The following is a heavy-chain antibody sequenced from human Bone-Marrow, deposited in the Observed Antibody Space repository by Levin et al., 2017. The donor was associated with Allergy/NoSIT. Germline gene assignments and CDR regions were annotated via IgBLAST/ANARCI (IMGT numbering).Heavy chain of an antibody. CDR1: GGSVRSGHYY. D-gene: IGHD3-16*01. V-gene: IGHV4-61*01. J-gene: IGHJ4*02. CDR2: LHYTGST. Sequence: SQTLSLTCFVSGGSVRSGHYYWHWIRQSPGKGLDWIGNLHYTGSTNYNPSHKSPVTISLATSKNPFSLNMTSVSATDPSVYYCARERGQCFGARSSYVDYWGQGIEVTVSS. CDR3: ARERGQCFGARSSYVDY.